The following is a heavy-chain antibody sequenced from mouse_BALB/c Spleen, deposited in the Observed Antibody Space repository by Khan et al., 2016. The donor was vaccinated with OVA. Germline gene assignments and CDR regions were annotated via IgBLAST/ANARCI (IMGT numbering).Heavy chain of an antibody. V-gene: IGHV2-6-7*01. CDR3: DRGVRLGGLAY. Sequence: QVQLQQSGPGLVAPSQSLSITCTVSGFSLTGYGVNWVRQPPGKGLEWLGMIWGDGSTDYNSVLISRLSITKDNSKSQVFLKMNSLQTDDTARYYCDRGVRLGGLAYWGQGTLVTVSA. D-gene: IGHD1-2*01. J-gene: IGHJ3*01. CDR1: GFSLTGYG. CDR2: IWGDGST.